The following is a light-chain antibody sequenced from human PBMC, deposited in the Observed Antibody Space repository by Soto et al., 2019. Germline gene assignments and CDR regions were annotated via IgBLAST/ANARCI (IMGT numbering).Light chain of an antibody. CDR2: GAS. CDR3: QQYGSSPVLT. CDR1: QSVSGSD. V-gene: IGKV3-20*01. J-gene: IGKJ4*01. Sequence: EIVLTQSPGTLSLSPGEGATLSCRASQSVSGSDLAWYQQKPGQAPRLLIYGASSRATGIPDRFSGSGSGTDFTLTISRLEPEEFAVYYCQQYGSSPVLTFGGGTKVEI.